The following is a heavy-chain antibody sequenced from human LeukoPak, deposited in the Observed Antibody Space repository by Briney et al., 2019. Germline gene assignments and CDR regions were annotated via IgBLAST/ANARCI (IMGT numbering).Heavy chain of an antibody. V-gene: IGHV3-23*01. Sequence: PGGSLRLSCAASGFTFRSYAMSWVRQAPGKGLEWVSAISGSGGSTYYADSVKGRFTISRDNSKNTLYLQMNSLRAEDTAVYYCAKTRQQQLKIYYFDYWGQGTLVTVSS. CDR3: AKTRQQQLKIYYFDY. D-gene: IGHD6-13*01. J-gene: IGHJ4*02. CDR2: ISGSGGST. CDR1: GFTFRSYA.